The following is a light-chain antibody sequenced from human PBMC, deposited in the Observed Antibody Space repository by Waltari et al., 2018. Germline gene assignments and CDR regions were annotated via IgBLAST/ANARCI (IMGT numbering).Light chain of an antibody. CDR3: NSYAGSNDVV. CDR1: SSDVGVYNH. J-gene: IGLJ3*02. V-gene: IGLV2-8*01. Sequence: QSALTQPPSASGSPGQSVTISCTGTSSDVGVYNHVSWYQQHPGKAPKLMIYEVNKRPSGVPDRFSGSKSANTASLTVSGLQAEDEADYFCNSYAGSNDVVFGGGTMLTVL. CDR2: EVN.